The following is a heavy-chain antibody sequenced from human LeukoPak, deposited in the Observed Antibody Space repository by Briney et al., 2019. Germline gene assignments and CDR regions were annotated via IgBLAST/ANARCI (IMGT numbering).Heavy chain of an antibody. J-gene: IGHJ5*02. V-gene: IGHV1-18*01. CDR2: ISAYNGNT. CDR1: GYTFTSYD. Sequence: GASVKVSCKASGYTFTSYDINWVRQATGQGLEWMGWISAYNGNTNYAQKLQGRVTMTTDTSTSTAYMELRSLRSDDTAVYYCARDELLGLTGEFDNWFDPWGQGTLVTVSS. D-gene: IGHD7-27*01. CDR3: ARDELLGLTGEFDNWFDP.